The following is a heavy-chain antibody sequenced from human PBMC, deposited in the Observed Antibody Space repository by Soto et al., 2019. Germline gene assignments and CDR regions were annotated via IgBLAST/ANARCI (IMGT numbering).Heavy chain of an antibody. CDR3: AKDSDSSGWLDY. J-gene: IGHJ4*02. V-gene: IGHV3-30*18. D-gene: IGHD6-19*01. CDR1: GFTFSSYG. CDR2: ISYDGSNK. Sequence: QVQLVESGGGVVQPGRSLRLSCAASGFTFSSYGMHWVRQAPGKGLEWVAVISYDGSNKYYADSVKGRFTISRDNSKNALYLQMNSLRAEDTAVYYCAKDSDSSGWLDYWGQGTLVTVSS.